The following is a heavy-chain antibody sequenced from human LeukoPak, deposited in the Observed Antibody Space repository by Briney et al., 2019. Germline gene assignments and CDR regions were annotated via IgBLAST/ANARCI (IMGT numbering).Heavy chain of an antibody. J-gene: IGHJ3*02. CDR3: AREVVVTASSLDAFDI. CDR2: IYSSGST. V-gene: IGHV4-39*07. D-gene: IGHD2-21*02. Sequence: SETLSLTCTVSGGSISSSLYFWGWIRQPPGKGLEWIGSIYSSGSTYYNPALKSRVTISVDTSKNQFSLKLSSVTAADTAVYYCAREVVVTASSLDAFDIWGQGTMVTVS. CDR1: GGSISSSLYF.